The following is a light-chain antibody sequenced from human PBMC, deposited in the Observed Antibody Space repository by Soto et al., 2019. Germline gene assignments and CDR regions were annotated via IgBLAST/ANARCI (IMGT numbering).Light chain of an antibody. CDR3: MQALQTRT. Sequence: ILMTQSPLSLPVTPGEPSSISCRSSQGLLHSNGYNYLDWYLQKPGQSPQLLIYLGSYRASGVPDRFSGSGSGTDFTLKISRVEAEDVGVYYCMQALQTRTFGQGTKVDIK. J-gene: IGKJ1*01. CDR2: LGS. V-gene: IGKV2-28*01. CDR1: QGLLHSNGYNY.